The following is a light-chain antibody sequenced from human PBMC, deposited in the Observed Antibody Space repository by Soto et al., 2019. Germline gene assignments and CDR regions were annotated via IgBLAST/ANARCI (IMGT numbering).Light chain of an antibody. CDR2: GGS. CDR1: QSINNL. CDR3: LHYNSDSNT. Sequence: DIQMTQSPSTLSASVGDRVAITCRASQSINNLLAWYQHKPGRAPKLLIYGGSRLESGVPSRFSGSASGTEFTLTISGLQPDDFATYYCLHYNSDSNTFGQGTKLEIK. V-gene: IGKV1-5*01. J-gene: IGKJ2*01.